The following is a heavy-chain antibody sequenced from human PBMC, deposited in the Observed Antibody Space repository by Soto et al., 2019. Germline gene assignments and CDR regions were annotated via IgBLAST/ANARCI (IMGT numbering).Heavy chain of an antibody. D-gene: IGHD6-19*01. CDR2: IIPIFGTA. CDR1: GGTFSSYA. J-gene: IGHJ5*02. Sequence: SVKVSCKASGGTFSSYAISWVRQAPGQGLEWMGGIIPIFGTANYAQKFQGRVTITADESTSTAYMELSSLRSEDTAVYYCAREWAVAMTHGFDAWGQGTLVTVSS. V-gene: IGHV1-69*13. CDR3: AREWAVAMTHGFDA.